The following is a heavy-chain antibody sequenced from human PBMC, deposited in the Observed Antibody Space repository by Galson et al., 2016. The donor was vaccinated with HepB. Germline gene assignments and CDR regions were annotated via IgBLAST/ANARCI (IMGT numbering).Heavy chain of an antibody. D-gene: IGHD6-19*01. CDR1: GFTFRNYG. CDR2: IWFDGSYK. CDR3: ATENPGIAVAALDY. V-gene: IGHV3-33*01. J-gene: IGHJ4*02. Sequence: SLRLSCAASGFTFRNYGMHWVRQAPGKGLEWVAGIWFDGSYKYYTDSVKGRFTISRDNSKNTLYLHMSGLRTEDTAVYYCATENPGIAVAALDYWGQGTLVTVSS.